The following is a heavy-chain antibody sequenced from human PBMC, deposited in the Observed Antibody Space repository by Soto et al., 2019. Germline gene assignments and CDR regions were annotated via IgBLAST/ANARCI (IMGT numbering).Heavy chain of an antibody. CDR2: INHSGST. CDR1: GGSFSGYY. V-gene: IGHV4-34*01. Sequence: SETLSLTCAVYGGSFSGYYWSWIRQPPGKGLEWIGEINHSGSTNYNPSLKSRVPISVDTSKNQFSLKLSSVTAADTAVYYCARNTNWGSSFDYWGQGTLVTVSS. J-gene: IGHJ4*02. CDR3: ARNTNWGSSFDY. D-gene: IGHD7-27*01.